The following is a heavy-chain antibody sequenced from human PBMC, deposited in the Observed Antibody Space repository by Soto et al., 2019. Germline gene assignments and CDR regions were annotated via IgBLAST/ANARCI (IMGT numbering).Heavy chain of an antibody. CDR1: GGSISSSSYY. V-gene: IGHV4-39*07. D-gene: IGHD2-15*01. CDR2: IYYSGST. J-gene: IGHJ4*02. Sequence: SETLSLTCTVSGGSISSSSYYWGWIRQPPGKGLEWIGSIYYSGSTYYKPSLKSRVTISVDTSKNQFSLKLSSVTAADTAVYYCATVVTGDYFDYWGQGTLVTVSS. CDR3: ATVVTGDYFDY.